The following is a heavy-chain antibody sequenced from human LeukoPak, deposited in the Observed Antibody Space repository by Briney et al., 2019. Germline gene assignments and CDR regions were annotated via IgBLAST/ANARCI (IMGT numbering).Heavy chain of an antibody. Sequence: PGGSLRLSCAASGFTFSSYWMSWVRQAPGKGLEWVANIKQDGSEKYYVDSVKGRFTISRDNAKNSLYLQMNSLRAEDTAVYYCARLRGYYYGSGTHPYYFDYWGQGTLATVSS. J-gene: IGHJ4*02. CDR3: ARLRGYYYGSGTHPYYFDY. V-gene: IGHV3-7*01. D-gene: IGHD3-10*01. CDR1: GFTFSSYW. CDR2: IKQDGSEK.